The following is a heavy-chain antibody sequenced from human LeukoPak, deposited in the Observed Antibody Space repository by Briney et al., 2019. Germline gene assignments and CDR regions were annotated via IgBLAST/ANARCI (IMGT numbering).Heavy chain of an antibody. V-gene: IGHV1-18*01. Sequence: ASVKVPCKASGYNFANYGISWVRQAPGQGLEWMASISTRRGITNYAQRFQGRVTMTTDTSTNTAYLELRSLRSDDTAVYYCARDNTYCVSGVCYVLNLFDYWGQGTLVTVSS. D-gene: IGHD2-8*01. CDR1: GYNFANYG. J-gene: IGHJ4*02. CDR2: ISTRRGIT. CDR3: ARDNTYCVSGVCYVLNLFDY.